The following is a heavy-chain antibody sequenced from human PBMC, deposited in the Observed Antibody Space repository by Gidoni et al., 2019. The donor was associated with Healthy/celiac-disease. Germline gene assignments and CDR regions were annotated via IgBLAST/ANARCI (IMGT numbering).Heavy chain of an antibody. CDR1: GGSFSGYY. D-gene: IGHD6-13*01. Sequence: QVQLQQWGAGLLKPSETLSLTCAVYGGSFSGYYWSWIRQTPGKGLEWIGEINHSGSTNYNPSLKSRVTISVDTSKNQFSLKLSSVTASDTAVYYCARGLVAAAGTFRRMRDNWFDPWGQGTLVTVSS. CDR3: ARGLVAAAGTFRRMRDNWFDP. V-gene: IGHV4-34*01. J-gene: IGHJ5*02. CDR2: INHSGST.